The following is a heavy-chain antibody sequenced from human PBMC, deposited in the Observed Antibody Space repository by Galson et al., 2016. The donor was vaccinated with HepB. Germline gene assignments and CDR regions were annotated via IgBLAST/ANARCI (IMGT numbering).Heavy chain of an antibody. Sequence: SLRLSCAASGFRLSNYAMSWVRQAPGKGLEWVSVIISGSGGSTYYADSVKGRFTISRDNAKNSLYLQVNSLRADDTAVYYCARGTVAGSLDYWGQGTLVIVSA. CDR2: ISGSGGST. V-gene: IGHV3-23*01. CDR1: GFRLSNYA. D-gene: IGHD6-19*01. J-gene: IGHJ4*02. CDR3: ARGTVAGSLDY.